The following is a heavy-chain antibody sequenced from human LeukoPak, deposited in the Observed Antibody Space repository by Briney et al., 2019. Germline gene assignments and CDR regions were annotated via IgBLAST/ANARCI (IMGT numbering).Heavy chain of an antibody. CDR3: ARGVRYSSSFDFDY. D-gene: IGHD6-6*01. CDR1: GYTFTSYD. Sequence: ASVKVSCKASGYTFTSYDINWVRQATGQGLEWMGWMNPNSGNTGYAQKFQGRVTITRNTSISTAYMELSSLRSEDTAVYCCARGVRYSSSFDFDYWGQGTLVTVSS. V-gene: IGHV1-8*03. CDR2: MNPNSGNT. J-gene: IGHJ4*02.